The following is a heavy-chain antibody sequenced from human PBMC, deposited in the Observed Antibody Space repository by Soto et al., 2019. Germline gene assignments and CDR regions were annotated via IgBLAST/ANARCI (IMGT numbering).Heavy chain of an antibody. Sequence: QVQLVQSGAEVKKPGSSVKVSCKASGGTFNNYAISWVRQAPGQGLELMGGIIPIIGTADYAHKFQGRLAISANESTGPTFMELSSLRSEGTALYYCARGGADVVATSAFHYWGQGTLVTVSS. V-gene: IGHV1-69*01. D-gene: IGHD5-12*01. CDR3: ARGGADVVATSAFHY. CDR2: IIPIIGTA. CDR1: GGTFNNYA. J-gene: IGHJ4*02.